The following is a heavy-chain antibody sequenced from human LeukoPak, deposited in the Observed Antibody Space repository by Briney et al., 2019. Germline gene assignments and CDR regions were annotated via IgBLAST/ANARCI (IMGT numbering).Heavy chain of an antibody. V-gene: IGHV3-21*01. CDR3: ARPSYDYVWGSYRHFDY. CDR1: GFTFSSCS. Sequence: SGGSLRLSRAASGFTFSSCSMTWVRQAPGKGLEWVSSISSSSSYIYYADSVKGRFTISRDNAKNSLYLQMNSLRAEDTAVYYCARPSYDYVWGSYRHFDYWGQGTLVTVSS. J-gene: IGHJ4*02. CDR2: ISSSSSYI. D-gene: IGHD3-16*02.